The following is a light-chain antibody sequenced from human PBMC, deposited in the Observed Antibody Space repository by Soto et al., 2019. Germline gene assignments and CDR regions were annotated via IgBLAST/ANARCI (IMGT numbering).Light chain of an antibody. Sequence: QSALTQPPSASGSPGQSVTIPCTGTSSDVGGYNYVSWYQHHPGKAPKLMIYEVSKRPSGVPDRFSGSKSGNTASLTVSGLQADDEADYYCSSDAGNDKYVFGSGTKLTVL. CDR2: EVS. J-gene: IGLJ1*01. V-gene: IGLV2-8*01. CDR3: SSDAGNDKYV. CDR1: SSDVGGYNY.